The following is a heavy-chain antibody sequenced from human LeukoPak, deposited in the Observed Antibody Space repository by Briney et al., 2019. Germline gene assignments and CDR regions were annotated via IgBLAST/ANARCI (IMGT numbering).Heavy chain of an antibody. D-gene: IGHD2-15*01. Sequence: GGSLRLSCAASGFTFSSYGMSWVRQAPGKGLEWVSAISDTGNTYHADSVKGRFTISRDSSKNTLLLQMNRLRPEDAAVYYCAKAPVTTCRGAFCYPFDYWGLGTLVTVSS. CDR1: GFTFSSYG. J-gene: IGHJ4*02. CDR3: AKAPVTTCRGAFCYPFDY. V-gene: IGHV3-23*01. CDR2: ISDTGNT.